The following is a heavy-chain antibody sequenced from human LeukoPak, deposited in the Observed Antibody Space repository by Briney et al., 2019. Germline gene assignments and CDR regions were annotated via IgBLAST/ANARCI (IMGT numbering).Heavy chain of an antibody. D-gene: IGHD3-22*01. V-gene: IGHV3-49*04. Sequence: GGSLRLSCTAPGFTFGDYAMSWVRQAPGKGLERVGFIRSKAYGGTTEYTASVKGIFTISRDDSKSIAYLQMNSLKTEDTAAYYCTGEEVRAVESSRLGNRVDYWGQGTLVTVSS. J-gene: IGHJ4*02. CDR3: TGEEVRAVESSRLGNRVDY. CDR2: IRSKAYGGTT. CDR1: GFTFGDYA.